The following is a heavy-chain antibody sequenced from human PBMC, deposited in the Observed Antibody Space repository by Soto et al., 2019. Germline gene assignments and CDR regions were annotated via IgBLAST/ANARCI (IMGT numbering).Heavy chain of an antibody. CDR2: ISYDGSNK. Sequence: GGSLRLSCAASGFTFSSYAMHWVRQAPGKGLEWVAVISYDGSNKYYADSVKGRFTISRDNSKNTLYLQMNSLRAEDTAVYYCARDSSSSDFYYYYYGMDVWGQGTTVTVSS. CDR1: GFTFSSYA. V-gene: IGHV3-30-3*01. D-gene: IGHD6-6*01. J-gene: IGHJ6*02. CDR3: ARDSSSSDFYYYYYGMDV.